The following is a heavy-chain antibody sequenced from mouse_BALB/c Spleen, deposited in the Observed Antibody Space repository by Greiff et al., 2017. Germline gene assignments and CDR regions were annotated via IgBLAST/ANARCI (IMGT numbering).Heavy chain of an antibody. Sequence: VKLMESGPGLVQPSQSLSITCTVSGFSLTSYGVHWVRQSPGKGLEWLGVIWSGGSTDYNAAFISRLSISKDNSKSQVFFKMNSLQANDTAIYYCAIYGNHLYAMDYWGQGTSVTVSS. D-gene: IGHD2-1*01. J-gene: IGHJ4*01. CDR1: GFSLTSYG. CDR2: IWSGGST. CDR3: AIYGNHLYAMDY. V-gene: IGHV2-2*02.